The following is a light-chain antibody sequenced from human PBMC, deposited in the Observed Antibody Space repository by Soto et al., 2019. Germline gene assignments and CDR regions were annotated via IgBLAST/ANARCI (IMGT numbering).Light chain of an antibody. J-gene: IGLJ3*02. V-gene: IGLV2-14*01. Sequence: QSALTQPASVSGSHGHSITISCTGTSSDVGTYNYVSWYQHRPGKAPKLMIYDVSYRPSGVSNRFSGSKSANTASLTISGLQAEDEADYYCSSYTTSNTQVFGGGTKLTVL. CDR1: SSDVGTYNY. CDR2: DVS. CDR3: SSYTTSNTQV.